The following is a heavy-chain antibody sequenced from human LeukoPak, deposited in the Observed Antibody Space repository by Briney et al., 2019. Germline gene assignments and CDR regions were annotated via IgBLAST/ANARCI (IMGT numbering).Heavy chain of an antibody. V-gene: IGHV4-30-4*01. J-gene: IGHJ4*02. Sequence: SQNLSLTCTVSGGSISSGDYYWSWIRQPPGKGLEWIGYIYYSGSTYYNPSLKSRVTISVDTSKNQFSLKLSSVTAADTAVYYCARGLAYYDSSGYYYFDYWGQGTLVTVSS. CDR2: IYYSGST. CDR1: GGSISSGDYY. CDR3: ARGLAYYDSSGYYYFDY. D-gene: IGHD3-22*01.